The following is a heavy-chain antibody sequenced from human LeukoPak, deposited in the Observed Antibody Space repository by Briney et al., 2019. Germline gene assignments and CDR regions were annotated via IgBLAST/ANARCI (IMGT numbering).Heavy chain of an antibody. CDR3: ARIAVAGDY. D-gene: IGHD6-19*01. V-gene: IGHV1-18*01. Sequence: GSSVKVSCKASGGTFSSYAISWVRQAPGQGLEWMGWISAYNGNTNYAQKLQGRVTMTTDTSTSTAYMELRSLRSDDTAVYYCARIAVAGDYWGQGTLVTVSS. CDR1: GGTFSSYA. CDR2: ISAYNGNT. J-gene: IGHJ4*02.